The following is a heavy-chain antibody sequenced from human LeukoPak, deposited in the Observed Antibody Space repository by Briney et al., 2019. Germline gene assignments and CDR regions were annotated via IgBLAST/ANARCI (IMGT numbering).Heavy chain of an antibody. Sequence: SETLSLTCTVSGGSISSYYGSWIRQPPGKGLKWIGYIYYSGSTNYNPSLKSRVTISVDTSKNQFSLKLSSVTAADTAVYYCARRWGPHSSGWYWGWFDPWGQGTLVTVSS. D-gene: IGHD6-19*01. V-gene: IGHV4-59*08. CDR2: IYYSGST. CDR3: ARRWGPHSSGWYWGWFDP. J-gene: IGHJ5*02. CDR1: GGSISSYY.